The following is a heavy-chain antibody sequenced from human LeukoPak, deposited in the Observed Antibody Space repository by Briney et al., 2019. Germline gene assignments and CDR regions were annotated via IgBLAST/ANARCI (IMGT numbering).Heavy chain of an antibody. CDR3: TRLRDCSGGSCSHGNWFDP. Sequence: GGSLKLSCAASGFTFSGSAMLWVRQASGKGLEWVGRIRSKANSYATAYAASVKGRFTISRDDSKNTAYLQMNSPKTEDTAVYYCTRLRDCSGGSCSHGNWFDPWGQGTLVTVSS. CDR1: GFTFSGSA. CDR2: IRSKANSYAT. V-gene: IGHV3-73*01. J-gene: IGHJ5*02. D-gene: IGHD2-15*01.